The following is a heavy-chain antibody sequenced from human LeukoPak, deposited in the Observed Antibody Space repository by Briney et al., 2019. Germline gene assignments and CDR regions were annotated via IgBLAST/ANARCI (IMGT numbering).Heavy chain of an antibody. V-gene: IGHV1-58*02. Sequence: SVKVSCKASGFTFTSSAMQWVRQARGQRLEWIGWIVVGSGNTNYAQKFQERVTITRDMSTSTAYMELSSLRSEDTAVYYCAADPAAELGANWFDPWGQGTLVTVSS. D-gene: IGHD3-16*01. CDR3: AADPAAELGANWFDP. CDR1: GFTFTSSA. J-gene: IGHJ5*02. CDR2: IVVGSGNT.